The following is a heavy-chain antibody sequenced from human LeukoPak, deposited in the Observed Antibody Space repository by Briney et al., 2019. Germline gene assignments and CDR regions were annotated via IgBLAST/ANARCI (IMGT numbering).Heavy chain of an antibody. J-gene: IGHJ4*02. D-gene: IGHD5-12*01. CDR2: IYYSGST. CDR1: GGSISSYY. Sequence: SETLSLTCTVSGGSISSYYWSWIRQPPGKGLEGIGYIYYSGSTNYNPSLKSRVTISVDTSKNQFSLKLSSVTAADTAVYYCARTVATIGYFHYWGQGTLVTVSS. V-gene: IGHV4-59*01. CDR3: ARTVATIGYFHY.